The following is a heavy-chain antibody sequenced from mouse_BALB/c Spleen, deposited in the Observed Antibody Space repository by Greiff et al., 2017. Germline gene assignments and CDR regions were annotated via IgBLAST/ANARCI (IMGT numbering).Heavy chain of an antibody. V-gene: IGHV5-17*02. J-gene: IGHJ2*01. CDR1: GFTFSSFG. CDR3: ARGYGSQYYFDY. CDR2: ISSGSSTI. D-gene: IGHD1-1*01. Sequence: EVKLVESGGGLVQPGGSRKLSCAASGFTFSSFGMHWVRQAPDKGLEWVAYISSGSSTIYYADTVKGRFTISRDNPKNTLFLQMTSLRSEDTAMYYCARGYGSQYYFDYWGQGTTLTVSS.